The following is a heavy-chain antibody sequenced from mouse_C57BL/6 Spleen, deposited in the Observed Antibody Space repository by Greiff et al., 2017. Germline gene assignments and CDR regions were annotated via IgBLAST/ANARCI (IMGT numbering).Heavy chain of an antibody. V-gene: IGHV2-5*01. D-gene: IGHD2-4*01. J-gene: IGHJ3*01. CDR2: IWRGGST. Sequence: VQLQESGPGLVQPSQSLSITCTVSGFSLTSYGVHWVRQSPGKGLEWLGVIWRGGSTDYNAAFMSRLSITKDNSKSQVCFKMNSLQADDTAISYCAKREGDYDGAWFAYWGQGTLVTVSA. CDR3: AKREGDYDGAWFAY. CDR1: GFSLTSYG.